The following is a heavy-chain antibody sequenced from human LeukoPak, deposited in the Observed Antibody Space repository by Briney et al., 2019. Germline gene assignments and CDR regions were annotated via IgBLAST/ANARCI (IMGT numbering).Heavy chain of an antibody. V-gene: IGHV3-23*01. CDR1: GSTFGSYA. CDR3: AKFGIVVVPAALDV. D-gene: IGHD2-2*01. J-gene: IGHJ6*02. Sequence: PGGSRSSSVAASGSTFGSYAMSWVRKPPGKGLEWFSAISGSGGRTYYADSVKGRFTFSRDKSKTTLYLQMNSQRAEHTAVYFCAKFGIVVVPAALDVWGQGTTVTVSS. CDR2: ISGSGGRT.